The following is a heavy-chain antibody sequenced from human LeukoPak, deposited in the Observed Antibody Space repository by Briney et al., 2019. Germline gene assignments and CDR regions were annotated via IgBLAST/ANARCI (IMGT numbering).Heavy chain of an antibody. D-gene: IGHD3-22*01. V-gene: IGHV1-46*01. J-gene: IGHJ5*02. CDR3: ARSGYYYDSSGYSPFDP. CDR2: VNPSGGST. Sequence: ASVKVSCKASGYSFTNYYIHWVRQAPGQGLEWMGIVNPSGGSTTYAQEFQGRVTMTRDTSTSTVYMDLSSLRSEDTAVYYCARSGYYYDSSGYSPFDPWGQGTLVTVSS. CDR1: GYSFTNYY.